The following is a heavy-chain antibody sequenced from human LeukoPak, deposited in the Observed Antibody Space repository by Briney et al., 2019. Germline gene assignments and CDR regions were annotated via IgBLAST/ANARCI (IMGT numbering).Heavy chain of an antibody. CDR3: AKDYPTPAH. CDR1: GFTFSSYG. J-gene: IGHJ4*02. Sequence: PGGSLRLSCAASGFTFSSYGMHWVRQAPGKGLEWVAVIWYDGSNKYYAESVKGRFTISRDNSKNTLYLQMNSLRAEDTAVYYCAKDYPTPAHCGQGTLVTVSS. V-gene: IGHV3-33*06. CDR2: IWYDGSNK.